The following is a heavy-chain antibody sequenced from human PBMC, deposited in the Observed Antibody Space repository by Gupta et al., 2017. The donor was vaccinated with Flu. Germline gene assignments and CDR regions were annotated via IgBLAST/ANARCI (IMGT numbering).Heavy chain of an antibody. J-gene: IGHJ4*02. Sequence: EVQLLESGGGLIQPGGSLRPSCPASGTTFSNYAMNWFRQAPEKGLEWVSAISGSGDTTYYADSVKGRFTISRDNSKYTLYLQMNSLRAEDTAVYYCAKAAYSYGTGRFFDSWGQGTLVTVSS. CDR2: ISGSGDTT. CDR3: AKAAYSYGTGRFFDS. V-gene: IGHV3-23*01. D-gene: IGHD5-18*01. CDR1: GTTFSNYA.